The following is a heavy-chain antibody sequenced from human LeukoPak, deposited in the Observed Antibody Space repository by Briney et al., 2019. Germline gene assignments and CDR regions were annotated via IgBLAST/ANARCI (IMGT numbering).Heavy chain of an antibody. CDR2: IYPRDGST. J-gene: IGHJ4*02. V-gene: IGHV1-46*01. CDR3: ARDQEAFDY. CDR1: GYSFTSNY. Sequence: GASAKVSCTASGYSFTSNYIHWVRQAPGQGLEWMGMIYPRDGSTSYAQKFQGRVTVTRDTSTSTVHIELSGLRSEDTAVYYCARDQEAFDYWGQGTLVTVSS.